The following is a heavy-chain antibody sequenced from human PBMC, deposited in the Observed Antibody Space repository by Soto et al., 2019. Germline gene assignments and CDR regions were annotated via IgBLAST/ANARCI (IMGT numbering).Heavy chain of an antibody. D-gene: IGHD7-27*01. Sequence: PGGSLGLSCPTSGFILSDCAMNWVRQAPGKGLEWVSYISSSSSVIDYADSVKGRFTVSRDSARNSLYLQMNSLRAEDTAVYYCARDLSWGSNWYYYMDVWGKGTTVTVSS. CDR1: GFILSDCA. CDR3: ARDLSWGSNWYYYMDV. J-gene: IGHJ6*03. V-gene: IGHV3-48*01. CDR2: ISSSSSVI.